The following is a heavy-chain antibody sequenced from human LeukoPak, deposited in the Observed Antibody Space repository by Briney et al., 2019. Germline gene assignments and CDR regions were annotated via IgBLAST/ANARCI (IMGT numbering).Heavy chain of an antibody. J-gene: IGHJ6*03. D-gene: IGHD3-3*01. CDR1: GGSISSSSYY. V-gene: IGHV4-39*01. Sequence: SETLSLTCTVSGGSISSSSYYWGWIRQPPGKGLEWVGSIYYSGSTYYNPSLKSRVTISVDTSKNQFSLKLSSVTAADTAVYYCARTRSDFWSGYYYYYYYMDVWGKGTTVTVSS. CDR2: IYYSGST. CDR3: ARTRSDFWSGYYYYYYYMDV.